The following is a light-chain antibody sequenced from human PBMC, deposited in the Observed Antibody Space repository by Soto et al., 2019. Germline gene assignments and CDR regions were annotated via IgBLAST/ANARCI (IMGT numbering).Light chain of an antibody. CDR3: QQYNLH. Sequence: DSPMTQSPSTLSASVGERVIITCRASQNINRWLAWYQQKPGKAPKLLIYDASTLQSGVPSRFSGSGSGTEFTLTISSLQPDDFATYYCQQYNLHFGQGTKLEIK. CDR1: QNINRW. J-gene: IGKJ2*01. V-gene: IGKV1-5*01. CDR2: DAS.